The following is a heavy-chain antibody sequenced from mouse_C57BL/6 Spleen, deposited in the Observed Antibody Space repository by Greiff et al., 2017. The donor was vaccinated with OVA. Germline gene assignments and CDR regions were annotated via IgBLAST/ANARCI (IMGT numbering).Heavy chain of an antibody. V-gene: IGHV1-78*01. CDR3: ARSDYDYLAWFAY. CDR1: GYTFTDHT. Sequence: QVQLKESDAELVKPGASVKISCKVSGYTFTDHTIHWMKQRPDQGLEWIGYIYPRVGIPKYNEKFKGKATLTADKSTSTANMQLNSLTSEDSAIYFCARSDYDYLAWFAYWGQGTLVTVSA. J-gene: IGHJ3*01. D-gene: IGHD2-4*01. CDR2: IYPRVGIP.